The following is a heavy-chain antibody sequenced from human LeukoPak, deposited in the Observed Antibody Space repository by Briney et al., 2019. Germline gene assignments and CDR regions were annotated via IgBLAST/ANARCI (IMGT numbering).Heavy chain of an antibody. CDR3: ARDNSVGDNAWWFDP. Sequence: ASVKVFCKASGYTFTSYYMHWVRQAPGQGLEWMGLINPTGGSTGYAQKFQGRVTMTRDMSTSTDYMELSSLRSEDTAIYYCARDNSVGDNAWWFDPWGQGTLVTVSS. V-gene: IGHV1-46*01. CDR1: GYTFTSYY. J-gene: IGHJ5*02. CDR2: INPTGGST. D-gene: IGHD1-26*01.